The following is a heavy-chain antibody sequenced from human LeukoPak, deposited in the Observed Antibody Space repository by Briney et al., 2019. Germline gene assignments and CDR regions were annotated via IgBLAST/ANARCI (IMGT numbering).Heavy chain of an antibody. CDR1: GYTFTGYY. D-gene: IGHD5-18*01. V-gene: IGHV1-2*02. Sequence: ASVKVSCKASGYTFTGYYMHWVRQAPGQGLGWMGWINPNSGGTNYAQKFQGRVTMTRDTSISTAYMELSRLRSDDTAVYYCARGTAMVPSPDYWGQGTLVTVSS. CDR3: ARGTAMVPSPDY. J-gene: IGHJ4*02. CDR2: INPNSGGT.